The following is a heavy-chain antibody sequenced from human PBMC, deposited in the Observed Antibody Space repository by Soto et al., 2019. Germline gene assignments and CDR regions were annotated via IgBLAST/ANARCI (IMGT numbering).Heavy chain of an antibody. J-gene: IGHJ5*02. CDR3: ARDRITMVRGVIVNWFDP. D-gene: IGHD3-10*01. CDR2: INAGNGST. Sequence: ASVKVSCKASGYTFTSYAMHWVRQAPGQRLEWMGWINAGNGSTKYSQKFQGRVTITRDTSASTAYMELSSLRSEDTAVYYCARDRITMVRGVIVNWFDPWGQGTLVTVSS. CDR1: GYTFTSYA. V-gene: IGHV1-3*01.